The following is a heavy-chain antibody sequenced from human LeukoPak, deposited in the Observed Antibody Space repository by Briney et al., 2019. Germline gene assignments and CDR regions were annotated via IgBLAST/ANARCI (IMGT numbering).Heavy chain of an antibody. D-gene: IGHD4-17*01. Sequence: GGSLRLSCAASGFTFSSYGMHWVRQAPGKGLEWVSYISSSGSTIYYADSVKGRFTISRDNAKNSLYLQMNSLRAEDTAVYYCARDNPNYGDLGAFDIWGQGTMVTVSS. CDR2: ISSSGSTI. V-gene: IGHV3-48*04. CDR1: GFTFSSYG. CDR3: ARDNPNYGDLGAFDI. J-gene: IGHJ3*02.